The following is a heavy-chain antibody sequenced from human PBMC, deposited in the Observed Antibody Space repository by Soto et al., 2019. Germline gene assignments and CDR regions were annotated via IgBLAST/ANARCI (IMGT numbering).Heavy chain of an antibody. D-gene: IGHD3-16*02. Sequence: SETLYLTCTVSGGSVSSGSYYWIWIRQPPGKGLEWIGYIYYSGSTNYNPSLKSRVTISVDTSKNQFSLKLSSVTAADTAVYYCARDLSVSGSYRFDYWGQGTLVTVSS. CDR3: ARDLSVSGSYRFDY. CDR1: GGSVSSGSYY. V-gene: IGHV4-61*01. CDR2: IYYSGST. J-gene: IGHJ4*02.